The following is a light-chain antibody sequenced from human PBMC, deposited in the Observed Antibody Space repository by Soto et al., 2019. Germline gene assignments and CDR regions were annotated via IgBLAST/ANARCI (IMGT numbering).Light chain of an antibody. Sequence: QSVLTQPPSVSGSPGQSVTISCTGTNSDVGRYNSVSWYQQLPGKAPQLIISAVRQRPSGVPDRFSGSKSGNTASLTISGLQVEDEADYYCSSYATSSPYVFGAGTKLTVL. J-gene: IGLJ1*01. V-gene: IGLV2-11*01. CDR2: AVR. CDR3: SSYATSSPYV. CDR1: NSDVGRYNS.